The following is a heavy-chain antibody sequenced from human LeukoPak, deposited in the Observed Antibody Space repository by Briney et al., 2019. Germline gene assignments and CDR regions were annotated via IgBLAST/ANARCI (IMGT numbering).Heavy chain of an antibody. J-gene: IGHJ5*02. V-gene: IGHV1-2*02. CDR1: GYTFTGYY. D-gene: IGHD2-2*01. Sequence: ASVKVSCKASGYTFTGYYMHWVRQAPGQGLEWMGWINPNSGGTNYAQKFQGRVTMTRDTSISTAYMELSRLRSDDTAVYYCARAKVVVVPAAMDWFDPWGQGTLVTVCS. CDR3: ARAKVVVVPAAMDWFDP. CDR2: INPNSGGT.